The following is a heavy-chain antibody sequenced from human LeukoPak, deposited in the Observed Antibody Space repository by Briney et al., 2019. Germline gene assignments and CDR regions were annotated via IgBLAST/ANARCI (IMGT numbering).Heavy chain of an antibody. CDR3: ARRPYGDYFDY. V-gene: IGHV4-59*01. Sequence: PSETLSLTCTVSGGSISSYYWSWLRQPPGKGLEWIGYIYYSGSTNYNPSLKSRVTISVDSSKNQFSLKLSSVAAADTAVYYCARRPYGDYFDYWGQGTLVTVSS. D-gene: IGHD4-17*01. J-gene: IGHJ4*02. CDR1: GGSISSYY. CDR2: IYYSGST.